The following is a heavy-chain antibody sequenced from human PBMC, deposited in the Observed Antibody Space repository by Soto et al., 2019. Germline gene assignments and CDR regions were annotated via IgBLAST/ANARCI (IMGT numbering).Heavy chain of an antibody. D-gene: IGHD3-10*01. CDR3: AREMGRGSRPYYYYGMDV. CDR2: IIPIFGTA. CDR1: GGTFSSYA. Sequence: GASVKVSCKASGGTFSSYAISWVRQAPGQGLEWMGGIIPIFGTANYAQKFQGRVTITADKSTITAYMDLSSLRSEDTAVYYCAREMGRGSRPYYYYGMDVWGQGTTVTVSS. J-gene: IGHJ6*02. V-gene: IGHV1-69*06.